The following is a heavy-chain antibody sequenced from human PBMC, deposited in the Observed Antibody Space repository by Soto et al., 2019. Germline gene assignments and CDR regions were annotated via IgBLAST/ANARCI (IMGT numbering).Heavy chain of an antibody. CDR2: ISSTGTLI. CDR3: ARAMSYDDSSGYHVDY. Sequence: GGSLRLSCTASGFTFSSYEMNWVRQAPGKGLEWVSYISSTGTLIYYAGSVKGRFTISRDNAKSSLYLQMNSLRAEDTAVYYCARAMSYDDSSGYHVDYWGQGTLVTVSS. CDR1: GFTFSSYE. J-gene: IGHJ4*02. V-gene: IGHV3-48*03. D-gene: IGHD3-22*01.